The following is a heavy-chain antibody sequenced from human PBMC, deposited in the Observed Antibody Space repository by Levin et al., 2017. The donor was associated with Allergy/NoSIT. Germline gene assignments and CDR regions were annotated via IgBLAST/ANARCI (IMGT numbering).Heavy chain of an antibody. Sequence: SETLSLTCAVYGGSFSGYYWCWIRQPPGKGLEWIGEINHSGSTNYNPSLTSRVTISVDTSKNQFSLKLSSVTAADTAVYYCARFSRYSSSWYGAPLPHFDYWGQGTLVTVSS. D-gene: IGHD6-13*01. V-gene: IGHV4-34*01. CDR3: ARFSRYSSSWYGAPLPHFDY. CDR2: INHSGST. J-gene: IGHJ4*02. CDR1: GGSFSGYY.